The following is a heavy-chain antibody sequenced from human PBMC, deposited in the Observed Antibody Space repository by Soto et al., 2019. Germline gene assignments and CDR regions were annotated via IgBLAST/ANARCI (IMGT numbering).Heavy chain of an antibody. CDR3: ASEQKGITMVRELGY. V-gene: IGHV3-33*01. J-gene: IGHJ4*02. Sequence: QVQLVESGGGVVQPGRSLRLSCAASGFTFSSYGMHWVRQAPGKGLEWVAVIWYDGSNKYYADSVKGRFTISRDNSKNTLYLQMNSLRAEDTAVYYCASEQKGITMVRELGYWGQGTLVTVSS. CDR2: IWYDGSNK. CDR1: GFTFSSYG. D-gene: IGHD3-10*01.